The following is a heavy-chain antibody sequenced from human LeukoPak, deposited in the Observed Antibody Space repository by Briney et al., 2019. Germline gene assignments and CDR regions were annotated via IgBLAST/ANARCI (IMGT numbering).Heavy chain of an antibody. CDR1: GFTFSSYA. D-gene: IGHD6-19*01. CDR2: IASDGNDK. J-gene: IGHJ4*02. V-gene: IGHV3-30-3*01. CDR3: ARDRERIAVYYFDY. Sequence: PGGSLRLSCAASGFTFSSYAMSWVRQAPGKGLEWVAVIASDGNDKHHADSVRGRFTISRDNSKNTLYLQMNSLRTEDTAVYYCARDRERIAVYYFDYWGQGSLVTVSS.